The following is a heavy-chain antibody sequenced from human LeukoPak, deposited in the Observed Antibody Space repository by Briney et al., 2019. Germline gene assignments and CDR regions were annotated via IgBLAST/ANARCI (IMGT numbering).Heavy chain of an antibody. CDR2: ITSSSSST. CDR3: ARVIGSYGDSAY. V-gene: IGHV3-48*04. D-gene: IGHD4-17*01. J-gene: IGHJ4*02. Sequence: GGPLRLSCAAAGFTFSSFSMNWVRQAPGKGLEWISYITSSSSSTYYADSVKGRFTISRDNAKNSLYLQMNSLRAEDTAVYYCARVIGSYGDSAYWGQGTLVTVSS. CDR1: GFTFSSFS.